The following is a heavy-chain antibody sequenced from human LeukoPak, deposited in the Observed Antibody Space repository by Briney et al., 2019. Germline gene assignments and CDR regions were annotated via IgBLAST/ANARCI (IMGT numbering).Heavy chain of an antibody. CDR2: IWYDGSNK. CDR1: GFTFSSYG. CDR3: AKDYYGDYFDY. J-gene: IGHJ4*02. Sequence: GRSLRLSCAASGFTFSSYGMHWVRQAPGKGLEWVAVIWYDGSNKYYADSVKGRFTISRDNSENTLYLQMNSLRAEDTAVYYCAKDYYGDYFDYWGQGTLVTVSS. V-gene: IGHV3-33*06. D-gene: IGHD3-22*01.